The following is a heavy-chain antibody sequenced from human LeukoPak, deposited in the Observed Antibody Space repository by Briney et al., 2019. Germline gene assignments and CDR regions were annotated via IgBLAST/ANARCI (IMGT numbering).Heavy chain of an antibody. CDR3: ARTKARLAPVAFDI. CDR1: GGSISSYY. V-gene: IGHV4-4*09. Sequence: SETLSLTCTVSGGSISSYYWSWIRQPPGKGLGWIGYIYTSGSTNYNPSLKSRVTISVDTSKNQFSLKLSSVTAADTAVYYCARTKARLAPVAFDIWGQGTMVTVSS. CDR2: IYTSGST. D-gene: IGHD4-17*01. J-gene: IGHJ3*02.